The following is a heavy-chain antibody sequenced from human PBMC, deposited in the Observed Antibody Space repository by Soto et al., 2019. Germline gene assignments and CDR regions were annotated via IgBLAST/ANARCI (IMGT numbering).Heavy chain of an antibody. CDR1: GFTFSSYG. D-gene: IGHD3-9*01. CDR3: AKDPRLRYFDWLLQL. Sequence: GGSLRLSCAASGFTFSSYGMHWVRQAPGKGLEWVAVISYDGSNKYYADSVEGRFTISRDNSKNTLYLQMNSLRAEDTAVYYCAKDPRLRYFDWLLQLWGQGTMVTVSS. J-gene: IGHJ3*01. CDR2: ISYDGSNK. V-gene: IGHV3-30*18.